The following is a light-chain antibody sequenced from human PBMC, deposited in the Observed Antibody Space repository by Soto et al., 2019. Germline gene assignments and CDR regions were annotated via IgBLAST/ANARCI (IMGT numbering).Light chain of an antibody. Sequence: QSVLTQPASVSGSPGQSITISCTGTSSDVGGYNYVCWYKQHPGKAPQLMIYEVTNRPSGVSDCFSGSKSGNTASLTISGLQAEDEADYYCSSYTSSSTLYVFGTGTKVTVL. CDR3: SSYTSSSTLYV. CDR2: EVT. CDR1: SSDVGGYNY. V-gene: IGLV2-14*01. J-gene: IGLJ1*01.